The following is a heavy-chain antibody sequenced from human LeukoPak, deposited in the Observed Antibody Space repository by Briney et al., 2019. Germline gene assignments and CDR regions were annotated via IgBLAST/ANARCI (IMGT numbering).Heavy chain of an antibody. D-gene: IGHD3-22*01. Sequence: GESLKISCKGSGYSFTSYWIGWVRQMPGKGLEWMGIIYPGDSDTRYSPSFQGQVTISADKSISTAYLQWSSLKASDTAMYYCARRGVDSSGYYLLDYRGQGTLVTVSS. CDR2: IYPGDSDT. CDR1: GYSFTSYW. J-gene: IGHJ4*02. V-gene: IGHV5-51*01. CDR3: ARRGVDSSGYYLLDY.